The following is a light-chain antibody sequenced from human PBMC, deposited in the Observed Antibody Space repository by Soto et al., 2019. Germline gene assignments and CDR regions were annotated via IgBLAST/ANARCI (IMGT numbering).Light chain of an antibody. CDR3: QQYKSFSLT. V-gene: IGKV1-5*03. CDR1: QTTNTY. J-gene: IGKJ4*01. Sequence: DIQMTQSPSTLSASVGDRVTITCRASQTTNTYLAWYQQKPGKAPKLLIFATSNLESGVPSRFSGSGSGTEFSLTISSLQPDDFATYYCQQYKSFSLTFGGGTRLEVK. CDR2: ATS.